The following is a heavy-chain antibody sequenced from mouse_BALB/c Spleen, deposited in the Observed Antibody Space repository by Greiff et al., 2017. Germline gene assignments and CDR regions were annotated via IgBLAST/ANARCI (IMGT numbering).Heavy chain of an antibody. Sequence: DVKLVESGGGLVKPGGSLKLSCAASGFTFSDYYMYWVRQTPEKRLEWVATISDGGSYTYYPDSVKGRFTISRDNAKNNLYLQMSSLKSEDTAMYYCASGYDAWFAYWGQGTLVTVSA. D-gene: IGHD2-2*01. CDR3: ASGYDAWFAY. CDR1: GFTFSDYY. J-gene: IGHJ3*01. CDR2: ISDGGSYT. V-gene: IGHV5-4*02.